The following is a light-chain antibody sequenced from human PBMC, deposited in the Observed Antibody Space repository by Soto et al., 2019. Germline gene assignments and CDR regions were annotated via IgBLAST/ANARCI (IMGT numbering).Light chain of an antibody. Sequence: ENVLTQSPGTLPLSPGDRATLSCRASQPLDNNYVAWYQQKVGQPPRLLIAGPYGRAAGVPDRFSGSWSGTDFTLTITRLELEDFALYYCEDYSRAPTFGPGTKV. CDR3: EDYSRAPT. CDR1: QPLDNNY. V-gene: IGKV3-20*01. CDR2: GPY. J-gene: IGKJ3*01.